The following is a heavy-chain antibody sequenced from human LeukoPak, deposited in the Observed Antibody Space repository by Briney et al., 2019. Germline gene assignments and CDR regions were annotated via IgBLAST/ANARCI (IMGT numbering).Heavy chain of an antibody. V-gene: IGHV4-4*07. D-gene: IGHD2-2*02. CDR3: ARAGYCSSSSCYTSYWFDP. CDR1: GGSISSYY. CDR2: IYPGGST. J-gene: IGHJ5*02. Sequence: SETLSLTCTVSGGSISSYYWGWTRQPAGKGLEWIGRIYPGGSTSYNPSLKSRVTMSVDTSKNQFSLKLTSVTAADTAVYYCARAGYCSSSSCYTSYWFDPWGQGTLVTVSS.